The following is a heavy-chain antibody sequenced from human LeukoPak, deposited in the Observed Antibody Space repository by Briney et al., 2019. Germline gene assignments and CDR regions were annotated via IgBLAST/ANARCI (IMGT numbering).Heavy chain of an antibody. J-gene: IGHJ3*02. V-gene: IGHV3-9*01. CDR1: GFTFDDYA. CDR2: ISWNSGSI. Sequence: PGGSLRLSCAASGFTFDDYAMHWVRHAPGKGLEWVSGISWNSGSIGYADSVKGRFTISRDNAKNSLYLQMNSLRAEDTALYYCAKDITAAAGRYDAFDIWGQGTMVTVSS. D-gene: IGHD6-13*01. CDR3: AKDITAAAGRYDAFDI.